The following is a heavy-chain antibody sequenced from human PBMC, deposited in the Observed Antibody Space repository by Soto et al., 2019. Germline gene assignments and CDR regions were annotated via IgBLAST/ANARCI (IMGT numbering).Heavy chain of an antibody. CDR2: IYYSGST. V-gene: IGHV4-31*03. Sequence: QVQLQESGPGLVKPSQTLSLTCTVSGGSISSGGYYWSWIRQHPGKGLEWIGYIYYSGSTYYNPSLKSRVTISVDTSKNQFSLKLSSVTAADTAVYYCARWRILEWLIDVARAEAFDIWGQGTMVTVSS. CDR1: GGSISSGGYY. D-gene: IGHD3-3*01. CDR3: ARWRILEWLIDVARAEAFDI. J-gene: IGHJ3*02.